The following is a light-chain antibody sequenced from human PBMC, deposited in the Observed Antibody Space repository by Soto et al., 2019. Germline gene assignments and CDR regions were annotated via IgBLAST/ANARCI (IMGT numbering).Light chain of an antibody. CDR3: HQYGSSPIT. J-gene: IGKJ3*01. CDR1: QSVSSSY. Sequence: EIVLTQSPGTLSLSPGERATLSCRASQSVSSSYLAWYQQKPGQAPRLLIYDASRRATGIPDRFSGSGSGTDFTLTISRLEPEDFAVYYCHQYGSSPITFGPGTKVDSK. CDR2: DAS. V-gene: IGKV3-20*01.